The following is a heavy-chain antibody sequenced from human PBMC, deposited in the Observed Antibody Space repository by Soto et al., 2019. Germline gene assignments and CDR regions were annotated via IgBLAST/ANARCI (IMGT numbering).Heavy chain of an antibody. CDR2: IGPESGAT. V-gene: IGHV1-2*02. D-gene: IGHD1-26*01. CDR3: GRGRSGQKVVFY. Sequence: ASVKVSCKASGGTFSSYAIHWVRQAPEQGPEWMGEIGPESGATRYAQRFQGRVTMTRDMSITTVYMELNNLSPDDTAVYYCGRGRSGQKVVFYWGQGTPVTVSS. CDR1: GGTFSSYA. J-gene: IGHJ4*02.